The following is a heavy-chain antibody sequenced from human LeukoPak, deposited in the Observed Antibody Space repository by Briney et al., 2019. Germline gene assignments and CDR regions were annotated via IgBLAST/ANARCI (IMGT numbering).Heavy chain of an antibody. CDR3: ASAPYGSGSYFLDY. Sequence: ASVKVSCKASGYTFTSYGISWVRQAPGQGLEWMGWISAYNGNTNYAQKLQGRVTMTTDTSTSTAYMELRSLRSDDTAVYYCASAPYGSGSYFLDYWGQGTLVTVSS. CDR2: ISAYNGNT. V-gene: IGHV1-18*01. D-gene: IGHD3-10*01. CDR1: GYTFTSYG. J-gene: IGHJ4*02.